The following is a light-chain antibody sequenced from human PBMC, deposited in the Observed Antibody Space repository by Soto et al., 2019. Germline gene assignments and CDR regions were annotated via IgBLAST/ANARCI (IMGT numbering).Light chain of an antibody. Sequence: EIVLTQSPGTLSLSPGERATLSCRASQSVSSSYLAWYQQKPGQAPRLLIYGASSSATGIPDRFSGSGSGTDFTLTSNRLEPEDFAVYYCQQYGSSLSWTFGQGTKVEIK. CDR3: QQYGSSLSWT. V-gene: IGKV3-20*01. CDR1: QSVSSSY. CDR2: GAS. J-gene: IGKJ1*01.